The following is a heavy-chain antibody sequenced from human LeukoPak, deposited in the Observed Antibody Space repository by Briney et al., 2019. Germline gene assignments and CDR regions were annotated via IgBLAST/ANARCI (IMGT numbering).Heavy chain of an antibody. V-gene: IGHV3-9*01. J-gene: IGHJ4*02. D-gene: IGHD6-13*01. CDR3: TKDRSSDWYAGLDY. Sequence: GGSLRLSCAASGFTFDDYAMHWVRHAPGKGLEWVSGISWNSDSIGYADSVKGRFTISRDNAKNSLYLQMNSLSAEDTALYYCTKDRSSDWYAGLDYWGQGTLVTVSS. CDR1: GFTFDDYA. CDR2: ISWNSDSI.